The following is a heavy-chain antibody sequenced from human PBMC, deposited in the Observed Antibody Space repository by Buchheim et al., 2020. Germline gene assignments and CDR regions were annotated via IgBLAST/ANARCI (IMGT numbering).Heavy chain of an antibody. D-gene: IGHD6-19*01. Sequence: QVQLVESGGGVVQPGRSLRLSCAASGFTFSSYAMHWVRQAPGKGLEWVAVISYDGSNKYYADSAKGRFTISRDNSKNTLYLQMNSLRAEDTAVYYCAGGHSSGWYLSYFQHWGQGTL. V-gene: IGHV3-30-3*01. CDR1: GFTFSSYA. CDR2: ISYDGSNK. CDR3: AGGHSSGWYLSYFQH. J-gene: IGHJ1*01.